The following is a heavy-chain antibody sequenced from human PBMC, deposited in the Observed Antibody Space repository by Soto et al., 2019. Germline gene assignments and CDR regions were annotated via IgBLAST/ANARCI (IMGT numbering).Heavy chain of an antibody. CDR3: ARDGERRRAFDI. Sequence: GGSLRLSCAASGFTFSSYSMNWVRQAPGKGLEWVSSISSSSSYIYYADSVKGRFTISRDNVKNSLYLQMNSLRAEDTAVYYCARDGERRRAFDIGGQGTRVTVSS. V-gene: IGHV3-21*01. CDR1: GFTFSSYS. D-gene: IGHD3-10*01. J-gene: IGHJ3*02. CDR2: ISSSSSYI.